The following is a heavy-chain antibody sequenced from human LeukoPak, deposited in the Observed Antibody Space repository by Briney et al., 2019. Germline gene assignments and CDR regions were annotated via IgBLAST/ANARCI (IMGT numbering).Heavy chain of an antibody. Sequence: GSLRLSCAASGFTFSTYWMGWVRQAPGKGLEWVGRIKSKTDGGTTDYAAPVKGRFTISRDDSKNTLYLQMNSLKTEDTAVYYCTTRGATTSAFDGYWGQGTLVTVSS. V-gene: IGHV3-15*01. CDR1: GFTFSTYW. CDR3: TTRGATTSAFDGY. CDR2: IKSKTDGGTT. D-gene: IGHD1-26*01. J-gene: IGHJ4*02.